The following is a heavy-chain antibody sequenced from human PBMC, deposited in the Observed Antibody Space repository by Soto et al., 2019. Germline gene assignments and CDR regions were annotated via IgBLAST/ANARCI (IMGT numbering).Heavy chain of an antibody. CDR3: AGAIDY. V-gene: IGHV3-48*02. CDR2: IGGSGSSI. CDR1: GFTFSTYS. Sequence: EVQLVESGGGLVQPGRSLRLSCAGSGFTFSTYSMNWVRQAPGKGLEWVAYIGGSGSSIFYADSVKGRFTISRDNAKNSLYLHMNSLRDEDTAVYYCAGAIDYWGRGTLVTVSS. J-gene: IGHJ4*02.